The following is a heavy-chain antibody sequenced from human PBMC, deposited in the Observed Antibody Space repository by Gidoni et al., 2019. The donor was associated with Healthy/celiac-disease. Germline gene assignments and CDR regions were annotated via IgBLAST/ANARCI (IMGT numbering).Heavy chain of an antibody. CDR1: GFTFISYA. CDR2: ISGSGGST. CDR3: AKDVGGSGWFGTYSY. V-gene: IGHV3-23*01. D-gene: IGHD6-19*01. Sequence: EVQLLESGGGLVQPGGSLRLSCAASGFTFISYAMSWVRQAPGKGLEWVSAISGSGGSTYYADSVKGRFTIYRDNSKNTLYLQMNSLRAEDTAVYYCAKDVGGSGWFGTYSYWGQGTLVTVSS. J-gene: IGHJ4*02.